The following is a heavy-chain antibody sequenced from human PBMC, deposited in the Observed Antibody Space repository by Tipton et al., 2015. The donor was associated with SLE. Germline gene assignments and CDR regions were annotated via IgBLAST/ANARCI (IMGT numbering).Heavy chain of an antibody. D-gene: IGHD2-15*01. V-gene: IGHV4-38-2*01. J-gene: IGHJ4*01. Sequence: GLVKPSETLSLTCAVSGFSISSGYYWGWIRQPPGKGLEWIGQTNPSGNTNYNPSLKSRVTMSVDTSDNQFSLKLTSMTAADTAVYYCARGSVVADDYWGQGTLVTVSS. CDR1: GFSISSGYY. CDR3: ARGSVVADDY. CDR2: TNPSGNT.